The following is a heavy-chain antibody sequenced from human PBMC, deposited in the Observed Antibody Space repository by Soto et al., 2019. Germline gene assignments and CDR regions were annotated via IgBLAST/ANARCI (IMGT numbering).Heavy chain of an antibody. CDR3: ARHELTTVNSYYYYYYGMDV. V-gene: IGHV4-59*08. D-gene: IGHD4-4*01. J-gene: IGHJ6*02. Sequence: SETLSLTCTVSGGSISSYYWSWIRQPPGKGLEWIGYIYYSGSTNYNPSLKSRITISVDTSKNQFSLKLSSVTAADTVLYYCARHELTTVNSYYYYYYGMDVWGQGTTVT. CDR2: IYYSGST. CDR1: GGSISSYY.